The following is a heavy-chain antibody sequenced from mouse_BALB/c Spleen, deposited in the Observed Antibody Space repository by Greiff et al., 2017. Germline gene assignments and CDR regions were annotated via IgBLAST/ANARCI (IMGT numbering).Heavy chain of an antibody. CDR1: GFSLTGYG. CDR3: ARGVYDPLYYYAMDY. J-gene: IGHJ4*01. D-gene: IGHD2-3*01. Sequence: VKLQESGPGLVAPSQSLSITCTVSGFSLTGYGVNWVRQPPGKGLEWLGMIWGDGSTDYNSALKSRLSISKDNSKSQVFLKMNSLQTDDTARYYCARGVYDPLYYYAMDYWGQGTSVTVSS. V-gene: IGHV2-6-7*01. CDR2: IWGDGST.